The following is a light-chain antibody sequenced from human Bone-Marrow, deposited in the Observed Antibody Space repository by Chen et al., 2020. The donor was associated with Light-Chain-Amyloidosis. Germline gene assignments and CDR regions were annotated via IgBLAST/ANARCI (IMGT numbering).Light chain of an antibody. J-gene: IGLJ1*01. V-gene: IGLV2-14*01. Sequence: QSALTQPASVSGSPGQSITISCTGTSSDVGGDNHVSWYQKHPHKAPKLMIYAVTNRPSWVPDRFSGSKSDNTASLTISGLQTEDEADYFCSSYTITNTLVFGSGTRVTVL. CDR1: SSDVGGDNH. CDR3: SSYTITNTLV. CDR2: AVT.